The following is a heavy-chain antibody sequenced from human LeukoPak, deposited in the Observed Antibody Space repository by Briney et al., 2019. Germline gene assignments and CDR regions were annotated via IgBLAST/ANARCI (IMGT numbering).Heavy chain of an antibody. CDR3: ARDGDYGDLNFDY. D-gene: IGHD4-17*01. V-gene: IGHV3-23*01. CDR2: ISGGGGTT. J-gene: IGHJ4*02. CDR1: GFTFGSNG. Sequence: PGGSLRLSCAASGFTFGSNGMIWVRQAPGKGLEWVSTISGGGGTTNYADSVKGRFTISRDNSKNTLYLQMNSLRAEDTAVYYCARDGDYGDLNFDYWGQGTLVTVSS.